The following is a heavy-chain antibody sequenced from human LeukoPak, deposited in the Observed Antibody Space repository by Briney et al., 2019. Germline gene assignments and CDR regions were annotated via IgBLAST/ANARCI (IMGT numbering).Heavy chain of an antibody. CDR3: ARARRNGFDI. Sequence: GGSLRLSCAASGFTFSSYGMNWVRQAPGKGLEWVAFIRYDGRNKYYADSVKGRFTISRDTSRNTVSLQMNSLRAEDTAVYYCARARRNGFDIWGQGTMVTVSS. CDR2: IRYDGRNK. V-gene: IGHV3-30*02. CDR1: GFTFSSYG. J-gene: IGHJ3*02.